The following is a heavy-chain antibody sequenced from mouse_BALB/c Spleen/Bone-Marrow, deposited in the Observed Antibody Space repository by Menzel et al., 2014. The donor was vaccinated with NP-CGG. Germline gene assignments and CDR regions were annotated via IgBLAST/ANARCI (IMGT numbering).Heavy chain of an antibody. CDR2: IYPGDDDT. V-gene: IGHV1-80*01. J-gene: IGHJ2*01. CDR1: GYAFSIYW. Sequence: QVQLQQSGAELVRPGSSVKISCKASGYAFSIYWMNWVKQRPGQGLEWIGQIYPGDDDTDYNGKFKDKATLTADRSSSTAYMQLNSLTSEDSAVYFCARGGISIDYWGQGTTLTVSA. CDR3: ARGGISIDY.